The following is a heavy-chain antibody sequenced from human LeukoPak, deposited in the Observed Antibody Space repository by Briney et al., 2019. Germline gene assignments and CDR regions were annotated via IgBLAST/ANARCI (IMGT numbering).Heavy chain of an antibody. V-gene: IGHV3-30*02. D-gene: IGHD2-21*02. Sequence: GGSLRLSCAASGFTFSSYGMHWVRQAPGKGLEWVAFIRYDGGNKYYADSVKGRFTISRDNAKNSLYLQMNSLRAEDTAVYYCARTYIVVVTANAFDIWGQGTMVTVSS. CDR2: IRYDGGNK. J-gene: IGHJ3*02. CDR3: ARTYIVVVTANAFDI. CDR1: GFTFSSYG.